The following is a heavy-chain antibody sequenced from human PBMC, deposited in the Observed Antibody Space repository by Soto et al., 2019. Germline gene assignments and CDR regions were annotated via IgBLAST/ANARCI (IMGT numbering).Heavy chain of an antibody. D-gene: IGHD3-3*01. Sequence: QLHLVQSGAVVKKPGASVTVSCSASGYPVTAYYMHWVRQAPGRGLEWMGGINPAIGAAKYTQTFQGRVTMTRDTSTSTVFMELSGLKSEDTAVFYCARGGGVGVAGSAAFDMWGQGTLVTVSS. V-gene: IGHV1-2*02. J-gene: IGHJ3*02. CDR2: INPAIGAA. CDR3: ARGGGVGVAGSAAFDM. CDR1: GYPVTAYY.